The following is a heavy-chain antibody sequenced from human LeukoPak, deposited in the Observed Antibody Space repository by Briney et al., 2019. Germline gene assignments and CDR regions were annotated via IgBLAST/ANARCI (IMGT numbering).Heavy chain of an antibody. D-gene: IGHD3-9*01. V-gene: IGHV1-69*04. J-gene: IGHJ6*02. Sequence: ASVKVSCKASGGTFSSYAISWVRQAPGQGLEWMGRIIPIFGIANYAQKFQGRVTITADKSTSTAYMELSSLRSEDTAVCYCARGYDILTGYSTQYYYYGMDVWGQGTTVTVSS. CDR1: GGTFSSYA. CDR2: IIPIFGIA. CDR3: ARGYDILTGYSTQYYYYGMDV.